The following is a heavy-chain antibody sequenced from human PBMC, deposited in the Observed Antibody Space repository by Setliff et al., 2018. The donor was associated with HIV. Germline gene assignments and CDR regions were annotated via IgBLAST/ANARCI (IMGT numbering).Heavy chain of an antibody. V-gene: IGHV1-69*13. CDR2: IIPIFGTA. Sequence: SVKVSCKASGGTFSSYAISWVRQAPGQGLEWMGGIIPIFGTANYAQKFQGRVTITADESTSTAYMELSSLRSEDAAVYYCARGPYSSSSYYYGMDVWGQGTTVTVSS. CDR1: GGTFSSYA. J-gene: IGHJ6*02. D-gene: IGHD6-6*01. CDR3: ARGPYSSSSYYYGMDV.